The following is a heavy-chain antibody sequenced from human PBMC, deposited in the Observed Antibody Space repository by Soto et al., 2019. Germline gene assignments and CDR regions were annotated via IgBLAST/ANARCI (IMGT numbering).Heavy chain of an antibody. CDR2: ISSGGNTI. CDR1: GFTFSSFE. Sequence: SLRLSCAASGFTFSSFEMNWVRQAPGKGLEWVSYISSGGNTIYYADSVKGRFTISRDNAQNSLYLQMNSLRAEDTAVYYCARLHFDYYYGMDVWGQGTTVTVSS. J-gene: IGHJ6*02. V-gene: IGHV3-48*03. D-gene: IGHD3-3*02. CDR3: ARLHFDYYYGMDV.